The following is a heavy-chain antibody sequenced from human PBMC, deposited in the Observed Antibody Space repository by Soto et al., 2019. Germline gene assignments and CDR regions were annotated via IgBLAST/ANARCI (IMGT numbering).Heavy chain of an antibody. J-gene: IGHJ6*02. CDR2: ISYDGSNK. CDR3: AKARIRIAARVYYGMDV. V-gene: IGHV3-30*18. Sequence: PGGSLRLSCAASGFTFSSYGMHWVRQAPGTGLEWVAVISYDGSNKYYADSVKGRFTISRDNSKNTLYLQMNSLRAEDTAVYYCAKARIRIAARVYYGMDVWGQGTTVTVSS. D-gene: IGHD6-6*01. CDR1: GFTFSSYG.